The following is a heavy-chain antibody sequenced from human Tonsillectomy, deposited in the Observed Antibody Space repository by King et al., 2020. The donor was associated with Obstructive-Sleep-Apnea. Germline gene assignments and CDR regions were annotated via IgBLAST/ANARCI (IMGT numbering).Heavy chain of an antibody. CDR1: GGSFSGYY. D-gene: IGHD3-22*01. CDR2: INNSVST. V-gene: IGHV4-34*01. CDR3: ARGLRLVYYDSSGYPFRP. Sequence: VQLQQWGAGLLKPSETLSLTCAVYGGSFSGYYWSWIRQPPGKGLEWIGEINNSVSTNYNPSLKCRVTISVDTSKNQFSLKLSSVTAADTAVYYCARGLRLVYYDSSGYPFRPWGQGTLVTVSS. J-gene: IGHJ5*02.